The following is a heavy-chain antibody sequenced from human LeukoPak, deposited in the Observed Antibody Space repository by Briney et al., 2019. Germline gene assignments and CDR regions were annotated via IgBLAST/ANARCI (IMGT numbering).Heavy chain of an antibody. J-gene: IGHJ4*02. V-gene: IGHV1-8*01. CDR3: ARAFRITMVRQVIRYFDY. Sequence: ASVKVSCKASGYTFTSYDINWVRQATGQGLEWMGWMNPNSGNTGYAQKFQGRVTMTRNTSISTAYMELSSLRSEDTAVYYCARAFRITMVRQVIRYFDYWGQGTLVTVSS. CDR1: GYTFTSYD. D-gene: IGHD3-10*01. CDR2: MNPNSGNT.